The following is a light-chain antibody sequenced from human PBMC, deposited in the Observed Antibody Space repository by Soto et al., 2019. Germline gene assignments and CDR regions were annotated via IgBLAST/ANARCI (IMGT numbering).Light chain of an antibody. Sequence: QSALTQPASVSGSPGQSSTISCTGASSDVGGYNYVSWYQHHPGKAPKLMIYEVSTRPSGVSSRFSGSKSGNTASLTISGLQAEDEADYYCSSYTSTSSVYVFGTGTKVTVL. CDR1: SSDVGGYNY. V-gene: IGLV2-14*01. CDR2: EVS. CDR3: SSYTSTSSVYV. J-gene: IGLJ1*01.